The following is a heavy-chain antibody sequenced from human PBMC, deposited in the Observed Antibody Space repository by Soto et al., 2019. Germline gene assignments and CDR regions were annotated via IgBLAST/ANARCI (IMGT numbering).Heavy chain of an antibody. J-gene: IGHJ4*02. CDR2: ISAYNGNT. CDR1: GGTFSSYA. CDR3: ARDLRARARYCSGGSCYSFFDY. Sequence: QVQLVQSGAEVKKPGSSVKVSCKASGGTFSSYAISWVRQAPGQGLEWMGGISAYNGNTNYAQKLQGRVTMTTDTSTSTAYMELRSLRSDDTAVYYCARDLRARARYCSGGSCYSFFDYWGQGTLVTVSS. V-gene: IGHV1-18*01. D-gene: IGHD2-15*01.